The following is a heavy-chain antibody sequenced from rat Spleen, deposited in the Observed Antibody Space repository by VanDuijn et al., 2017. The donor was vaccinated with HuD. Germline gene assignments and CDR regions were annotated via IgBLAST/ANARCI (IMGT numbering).Heavy chain of an antibody. D-gene: IGHD5-1*01. J-gene: IGHJ2*01. CDR1: GFTFSDYG. CDR3: AKDGRWERGGYFDY. V-gene: IGHV5-29*01. Sequence: EVQLVESGGGLVQPGRSLKLSCAASGFTFSDYGMAWVRQAPTKGLEWVATISYGDTSGHSSTYYRDSVKGRFTISRDNAKSSLYLQMDSLRSEDTSTYYCAKDGRWERGGYFDYWGQGVMVTVSS. CDR2: ISYGDTSGHSST.